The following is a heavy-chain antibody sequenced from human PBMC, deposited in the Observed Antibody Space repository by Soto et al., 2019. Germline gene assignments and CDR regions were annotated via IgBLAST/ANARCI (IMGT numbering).Heavy chain of an antibody. Sequence: QVQLVQSGAGVKKPGSSVKVSCKASGGTFSSYAISWVRQAPGQGLEWMGGINPIFGTANYAQKFQGRVTIAADESTSTAYMELSSLRSEDTAVYYCARGWHSGWNSGYFDLWGRGTLVPVSS. D-gene: IGHD1-7*01. CDR1: GGTFSSYA. J-gene: IGHJ2*01. CDR2: INPIFGTA. CDR3: ARGWHSGWNSGYFDL. V-gene: IGHV1-69*01.